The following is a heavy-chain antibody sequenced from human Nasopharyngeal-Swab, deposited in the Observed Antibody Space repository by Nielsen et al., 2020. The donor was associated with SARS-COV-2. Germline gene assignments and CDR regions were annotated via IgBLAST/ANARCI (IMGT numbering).Heavy chain of an antibody. V-gene: IGHV1-8*01. J-gene: IGHJ5*02. CDR1: GYTFSRND. Sequence: ASVKVSCKSSGYTFSRNDINWVRQATGQGLEWMGWMNTKSGDVGYAQKFQGRVTMTRNTSTTTAYMELSSLRHEDTSVYYCARGAFGLGHSWFYPWGQGTLFTVSS. CDR3: ARGAFGLGHSWFYP. D-gene: IGHD3-16*01. CDR2: MNTKSGDV.